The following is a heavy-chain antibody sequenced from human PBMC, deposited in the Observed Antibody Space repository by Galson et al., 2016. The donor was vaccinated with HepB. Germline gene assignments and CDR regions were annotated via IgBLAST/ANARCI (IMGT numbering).Heavy chain of an antibody. V-gene: IGHV1-69*04. CDR3: ARLPSDQLLIVSSYNWFDS. Sequence: SVKVSCKASGGTFSSYAISWVRQAPGQGLEWMGRIITMLLIANYAQNFQGRVTITADNSTSTAYLELRSLRSEYTAVYYCARLPSDQLLIVSSYNWFDSWGQGTLVTVSS. J-gene: IGHJ5*01. D-gene: IGHD2-2*01. CDR1: GGTFSSYA. CDR2: IITMLLIA.